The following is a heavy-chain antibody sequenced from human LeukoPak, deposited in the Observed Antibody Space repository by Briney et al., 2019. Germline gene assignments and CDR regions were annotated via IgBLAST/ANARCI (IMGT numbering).Heavy chain of an antibody. D-gene: IGHD5-12*01. Sequence: SGTLSLTCAVYGESFSGYDWTWICQPPGKGLEWIGEVNDSGSTNYNPSLKSRVTISVDTSKSQFSLKLSSVTAADTGVYYCARARGTVAIDYWGQGTLVT. J-gene: IGHJ4*02. CDR1: GESFSGYD. CDR2: VNDSGST. V-gene: IGHV4-34*01. CDR3: ARARGTVAIDY.